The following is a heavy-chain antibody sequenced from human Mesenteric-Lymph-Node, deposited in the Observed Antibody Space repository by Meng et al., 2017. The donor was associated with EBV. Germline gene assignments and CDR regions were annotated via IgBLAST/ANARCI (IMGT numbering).Heavy chain of an antibody. CDR2: IFFGGST. CDR3: ARETRERYFEFDY. V-gene: IGHV4-61*01. D-gene: IGHD2/OR15-2a*01. Sequence: GRLRGSGPGLVKPPDTLSPTSSDSGGSVSSGLYYWSWIRQSPGKGLEWIGYIFFGGSTYYNPSLKNRVTISIDRSKNQFSVKLDSVTAADTAVYYCARETRERYFEFDYWGQGTLVTVSS. CDR1: GGSVSSGLYY. J-gene: IGHJ4*02.